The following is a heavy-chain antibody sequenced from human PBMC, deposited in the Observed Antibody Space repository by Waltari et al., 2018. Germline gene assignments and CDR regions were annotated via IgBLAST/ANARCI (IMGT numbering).Heavy chain of an antibody. D-gene: IGHD7-27*01. Sequence: EVQLVESGGGLVKPGGSLRLSCAASGFNFSDFTMNWVRQAPGKVLEWISSISRSSTYIYYIDSVKGRFTISRDNAKNSLSLQMYSLRADDTAVYYCAPLTGKGFYWGLGTLVSVSS. J-gene: IGHJ4*02. CDR1: GFNFSDFT. V-gene: IGHV3-21*02. CDR3: APLTGKGFY. CDR2: ISRSSTYI.